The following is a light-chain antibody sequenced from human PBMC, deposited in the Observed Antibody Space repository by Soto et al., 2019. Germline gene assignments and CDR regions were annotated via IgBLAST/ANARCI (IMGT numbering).Light chain of an antibody. Sequence: DIVMTQSPDSLAVSLGERATINCKSSQSVLYSSNNKNFLAWYQQKPGQPPKLLIYWASTRESGVPDRFSGGGSGTDFTLTISSLQAEDVAVYYCQQYYSAPQTSGQGTKVEIK. CDR2: WAS. CDR1: QSVLYSSNNKNF. J-gene: IGKJ1*01. CDR3: QQYYSAPQT. V-gene: IGKV4-1*01.